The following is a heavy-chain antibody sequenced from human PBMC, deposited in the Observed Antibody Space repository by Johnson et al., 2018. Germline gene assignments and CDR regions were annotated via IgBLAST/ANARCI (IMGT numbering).Heavy chain of an antibody. Sequence: QVQLQQWGAGLLKPSETLSLTCAVYGGSFSDYYWSWIRQPPGKGLEWIGEINHSGSTNYNPSLKSRVTISVDTSKNQFSRKMSSVTAADTAVYYCGSMTYYMDVWGKGTTVTVSS. CDR3: GSMTYYMDV. J-gene: IGHJ6*03. CDR1: GGSFSDYY. CDR2: INHSGST. V-gene: IGHV4-34*01.